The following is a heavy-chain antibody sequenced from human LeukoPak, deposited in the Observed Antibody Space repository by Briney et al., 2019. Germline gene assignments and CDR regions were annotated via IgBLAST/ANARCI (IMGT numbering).Heavy chain of an antibody. Sequence: PSETLSLTCAVYGGSFSGYYWSWIRQPPGKGPEWIGEINHSGSTNYNPSLKSRVTISVDTSKNQFSLKLSSVTAADTAVYYCARGSGEHHPFDYWGQGTLVTVSS. V-gene: IGHV4-34*01. CDR1: GGSFSGYY. J-gene: IGHJ4*02. D-gene: IGHD1/OR15-1a*01. CDR2: INHSGST. CDR3: ARGSGEHHPFDY.